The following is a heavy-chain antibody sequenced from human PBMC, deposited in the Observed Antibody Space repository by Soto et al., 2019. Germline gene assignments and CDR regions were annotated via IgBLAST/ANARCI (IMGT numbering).Heavy chain of an antibody. V-gene: IGHV3-9*01. CDR1: GFTFDDYA. D-gene: IGHD2-15*01. CDR3: GKGVTYCTGSRCGVSGIDP. J-gene: IGHJ5*02. CDR2: ISWNSGSI. Sequence: EVQLVESGGGLVQPGRSLRLSCVASGFTFDDYAMHWVRQAPGKGLEWVSGISWNSGSIGFADSVKGRLTISRDNANKSLYLQMNSLRAEDTAMYYCGKGVTYCTGSRCGVSGIDPWGQGTLATVSP.